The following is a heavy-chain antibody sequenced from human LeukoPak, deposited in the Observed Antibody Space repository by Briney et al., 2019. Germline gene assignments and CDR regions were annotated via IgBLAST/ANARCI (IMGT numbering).Heavy chain of an antibody. D-gene: IGHD2-2*01. V-gene: IGHV4-31*03. J-gene: IGHJ4*02. CDR1: AGSIISGGYS. CDR3: ARYCSSTSCYVDY. CDR2: ICYSAST. Sequence: PSQTLSLTCTVSAGSIISGGYSWSWIRQHPGKGLEWIGYICYSASTYYNPSLKSRVTISVDTSKHQFSLKLSSVTAADTAVYYCARYCSSTSCYVDYWGQGTLVTVSS.